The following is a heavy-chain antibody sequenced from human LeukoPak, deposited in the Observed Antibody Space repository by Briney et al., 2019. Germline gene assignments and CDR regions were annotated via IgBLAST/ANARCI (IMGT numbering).Heavy chain of an antibody. CDR3: ARRGGSRGWGAFDI. CDR1: GFTFTNYV. CDR2: ITGTADKT. D-gene: IGHD6-19*01. J-gene: IGHJ3*02. V-gene: IGHV3-23*01. Sequence: GGFLRLSCAASGFTFTNYVMNWVRQAPGKGLEWVSSITGTADKTYDADSVKGRFTISRDNSKNTLSLQMSSQRVEDTAIYYCARRGGSRGWGAFDIWGQGTIVTVSS.